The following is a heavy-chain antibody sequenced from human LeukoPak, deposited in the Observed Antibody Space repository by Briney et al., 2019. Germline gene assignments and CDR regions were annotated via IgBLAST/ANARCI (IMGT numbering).Heavy chain of an antibody. CDR3: ARGGYGGNWRNAFDI. D-gene: IGHD4-23*01. CDR1: AYSFSHYW. CDR2: IYPGDSDT. V-gene: IGHV5-51*01. J-gene: IGHJ3*02. Sequence: GESLKISCRGSAYSFSHYWIGWVRQMPGKGLEWMGIIYPGDSDTRYSPSCQGQVTISADKSINTAYLQWSSLKASDTAMYYYARGGYGGNWRNAFDIWGLGTMVTVSS.